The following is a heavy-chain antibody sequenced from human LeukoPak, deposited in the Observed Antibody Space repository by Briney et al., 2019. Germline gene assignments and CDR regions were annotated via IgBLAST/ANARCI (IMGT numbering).Heavy chain of an antibody. CDR1: GFTFSSYA. Sequence: GGSLRLSCAASGFTFSSYAMSWVRQAPGKGLEWVSAISGSGGSTYYADSVKGRFTISRDNSKNTLYLQMNSLRAEDTAVYYCAKFPLGYCCGGSCSGIDYWGQGTLVTVSS. V-gene: IGHV3-23*01. D-gene: IGHD2-15*01. J-gene: IGHJ4*02. CDR3: AKFPLGYCCGGSCSGIDY. CDR2: ISGSGGST.